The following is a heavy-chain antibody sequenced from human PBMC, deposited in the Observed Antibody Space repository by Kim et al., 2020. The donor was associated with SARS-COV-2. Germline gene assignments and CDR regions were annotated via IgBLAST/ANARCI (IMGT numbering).Heavy chain of an antibody. CDR1: GFTFSSYW. Sequence: GGSLRLSCAASGFTFSSYWMHWVRQVPGEGLVWVSRISPDGTSTSYADSVKGRFTISRYNAKNTLFLQMSSLRAEDSALFYCVKGTSGWPYWGQGTLVTVSS. CDR2: ISPDGTST. D-gene: IGHD6-19*01. V-gene: IGHV3-74*01. CDR3: VKGTSGWPY. J-gene: IGHJ4*02.